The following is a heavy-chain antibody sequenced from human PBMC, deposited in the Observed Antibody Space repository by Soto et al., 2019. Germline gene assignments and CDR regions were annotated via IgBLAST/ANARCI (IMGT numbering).Heavy chain of an antibody. Sequence: SETLSLTCTVSGGSISSGSYYWGWIRQPPGKGLEWIGSIYYSGSTYYNPSLKSRVTISVDTSKNQFSLKLSSVTAADTAVYYCARQSTALEDLQNWGQGTLVT. V-gene: IGHV4-39*01. D-gene: IGHD4-17*01. CDR3: ARQSTALEDLQN. CDR1: GGSISSGSYY. CDR2: IYYSGST. J-gene: IGHJ1*01.